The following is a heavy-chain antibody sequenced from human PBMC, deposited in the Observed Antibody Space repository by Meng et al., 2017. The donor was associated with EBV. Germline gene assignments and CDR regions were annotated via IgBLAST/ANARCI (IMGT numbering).Heavy chain of an antibody. CDR3: ASESGRGYTPDY. J-gene: IGHJ4*02. CDR2: FLPRLGAP. CDR1: GGPFRYYA. V-gene: IGHV1-69*01. D-gene: IGHD3-10*01. Sequence: QVQWVQSAAEVKKPGWSVKVSCKTSGGPFRYYAISWVRQAPGQGLEWLGGFLPRLGAPNYAQKFHGRVKITADESTSTHYMDLSSLRSEDTAIYYCASESGRGYTPDYWGQGTLVTVSS.